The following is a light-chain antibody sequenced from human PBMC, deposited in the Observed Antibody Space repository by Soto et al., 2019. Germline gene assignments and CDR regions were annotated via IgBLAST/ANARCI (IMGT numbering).Light chain of an antibody. CDR1: QGVNTW. J-gene: IGKJ4*01. CDR2: EAS. Sequence: DIQMTQSPSSVSASVGDRVTITCRASQGVNTWLAWYQKKPGKAPELLVYEASSLHSGVSSRFSGSASGTDFTLTISSLQPEDFATYYCQQANSFPLTFGGGTKVEVQ. CDR3: QQANSFPLT. V-gene: IGKV1-12*01.